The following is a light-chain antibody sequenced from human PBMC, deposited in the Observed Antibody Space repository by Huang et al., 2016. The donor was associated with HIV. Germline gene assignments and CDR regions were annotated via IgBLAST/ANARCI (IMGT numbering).Light chain of an antibody. J-gene: IGKJ1*01. Sequence: EIVMTQSPATLSVSPGERATLSCRASQSVSSNLAWYQQKPGQAPRLLIQGASTRATGSPARFSCSGSGTEFTLTISSLQSEDFAVYYCQQYNNWPSGTFGQGTKVEIK. V-gene: IGKV3-15*01. CDR3: QQYNNWPSGT. CDR2: GAS. CDR1: QSVSSN.